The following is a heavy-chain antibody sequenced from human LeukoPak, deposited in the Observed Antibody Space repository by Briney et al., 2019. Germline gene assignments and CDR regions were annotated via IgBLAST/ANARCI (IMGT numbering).Heavy chain of an antibody. J-gene: IGHJ4*02. CDR2: ISYDGSNK. CDR1: GFTFSSYG. V-gene: IGHV3-30*18. CDR3: AKDRPQWELEAPFDY. D-gene: IGHD1-26*01. Sequence: PGRSLRLFCAASGFTFSSYGMHWVRQAPGKGLEWVAVISYDGSNKYYADSVKGRFTISRDNSKNTLYLQMNSLRAEDTAVYYCAKDRPQWELEAPFDYWGQGTLVTVSS.